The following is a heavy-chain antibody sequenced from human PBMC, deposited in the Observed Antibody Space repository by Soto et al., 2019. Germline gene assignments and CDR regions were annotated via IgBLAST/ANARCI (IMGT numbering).Heavy chain of an antibody. CDR3: ARDDELSGAVQYYYSGMDV. J-gene: IGHJ6*02. CDR2: IIPIFGTA. Sequence: QVQLVQSGAEVKKPGSSVKVSCKASGGTFSSYAISWVRQAPGQGLEWMGGIIPIFGTANYAQKFQGRVTLPAYESTRTAYMELSSLRSEDTAVYYCARDDELSGAVQYYYSGMDVWGQGTTVTVSS. D-gene: IGHD3-16*02. V-gene: IGHV1-69*01. CDR1: GGTFSSYA.